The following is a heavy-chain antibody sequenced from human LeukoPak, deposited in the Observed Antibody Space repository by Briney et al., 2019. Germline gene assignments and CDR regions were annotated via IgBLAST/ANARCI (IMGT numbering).Heavy chain of an antibody. J-gene: IGHJ5*02. CDR2: ISGGGDTT. D-gene: IGHD1/OR15-1a*01. V-gene: IGHV3-23*01. CDR1: GFTFSNHA. Sequence: PGGSLRLSCAASGFTFSNHAMSWVRQAPGKGLEWVSGISGGGDTTYYADSVKGRFTISRDNSKNTLYLQMSSLRAEDTAVYYCAKDGSVTRYNWFDPWGQGTLVTVSS. CDR3: AKDGSVTRYNWFDP.